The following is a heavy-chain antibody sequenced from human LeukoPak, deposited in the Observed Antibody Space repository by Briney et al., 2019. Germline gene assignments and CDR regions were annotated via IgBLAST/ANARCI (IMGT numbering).Heavy chain of an antibody. CDR2: MFHYGSH. J-gene: IGHJ4*02. CDR3: ARHQTDSGRTPFDY. Sequence: PSETLSLTCAVSGYSVGSGYYWGWIRQPPGKGLEWIGSMFHYGSHDHNPSLSGRVTLPMDTSKNQLSLKLSSVTAADTAVYYCARHQTDSGRTPFDYWGLGTRVIVSS. V-gene: IGHV4-38-2*01. D-gene: IGHD1-26*01. CDR1: GYSVGSGYY.